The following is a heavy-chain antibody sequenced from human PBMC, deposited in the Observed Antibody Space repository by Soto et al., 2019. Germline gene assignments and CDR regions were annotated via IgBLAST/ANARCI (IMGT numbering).Heavy chain of an antibody. J-gene: IGHJ4*02. Sequence: EVQLVESGGGLVQPGGSLRLSCAASGFTFSSYSMNWVRQAPGKGLEWVSYISSSSSTIYYADSVKGRFTISRDNAKNSLYLQMNSLRAEDTAVYYCARDTGGAAYNRGWFGYGGQGTLVIVSS. CDR1: GFTFSSYS. CDR3: ARDTGGAAYNRGWFGY. V-gene: IGHV3-48*01. D-gene: IGHD6-19*01. CDR2: ISSSSSTI.